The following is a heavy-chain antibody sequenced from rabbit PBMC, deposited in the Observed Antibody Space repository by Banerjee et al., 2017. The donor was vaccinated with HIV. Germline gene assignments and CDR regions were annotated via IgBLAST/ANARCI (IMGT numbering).Heavy chain of an antibody. CDR3: ARDLAGVIGWNFNL. CDR1: GFSFSSSQW. Sequence: QEQLVESGGGLVKPEGSLTLTCTASGFSFSSSQWICWVRQAPGKGLEWSACIDAGGSDSTYYASWAKGRLTISKTSSTTVTLQMTSLTAADTATYFCARDLAGVIGWNFNLWGPGTLVTVS. V-gene: IGHV1S45*01. J-gene: IGHJ4*01. CDR2: IDAGGSDST. D-gene: IGHD4-1*01.